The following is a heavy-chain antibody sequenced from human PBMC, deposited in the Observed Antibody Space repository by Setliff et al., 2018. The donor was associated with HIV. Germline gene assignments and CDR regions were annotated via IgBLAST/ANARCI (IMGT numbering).Heavy chain of an antibody. D-gene: IGHD4-17*01. Sequence: ASVKVSCKASGYSFSNYAINWVRQAPGQGLEWMGWIKTDSGSPTYAQGFTGRFVFSVDTSVTTAYLQISSLKAEDTAVYYCARALYGDYGGDLNGLDPWGQGTLVTVSS. V-gene: IGHV7-4-1*02. CDR3: ARALYGDYGGDLNGLDP. CDR1: GYSFSNYA. CDR2: IKTDSGSP. J-gene: IGHJ5*02.